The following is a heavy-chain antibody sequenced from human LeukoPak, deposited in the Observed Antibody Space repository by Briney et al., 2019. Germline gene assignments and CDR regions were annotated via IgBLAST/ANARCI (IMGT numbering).Heavy chain of an antibody. V-gene: IGHV3-30*03. CDR2: ITDVGSSK. CDR3: ARGYSPYYHGSGPDY. D-gene: IGHD3-10*01. Sequence: GGSLRLSCAASGFTFSSYGIHWVRQAPGKGLEWVAVITDVGSSKYYTDSVKGRFTISRDNSKNTLYLQLNSLRAEDTAVYFCARGYSPYYHGSGPDYWGQGTLVTVSS. J-gene: IGHJ4*02. CDR1: GFTFSSYG.